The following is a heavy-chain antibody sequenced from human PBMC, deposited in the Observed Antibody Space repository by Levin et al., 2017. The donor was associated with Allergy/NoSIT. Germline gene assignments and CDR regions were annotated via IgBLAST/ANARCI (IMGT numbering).Heavy chain of an antibody. Sequence: SETLSLTCTVSGGSISSYYWSWIRQPPGKGLDWIGHIYYSGSTNYNPSLKSRVTISVDTSKNQFSLKLSSVTAADTAVYYCARRRDYFDYWGQGTLVTVSS. CDR3: ARRRDYFDY. CDR1: GGSISSYY. CDR2: IYYSGST. J-gene: IGHJ4*02. V-gene: IGHV4-59*08.